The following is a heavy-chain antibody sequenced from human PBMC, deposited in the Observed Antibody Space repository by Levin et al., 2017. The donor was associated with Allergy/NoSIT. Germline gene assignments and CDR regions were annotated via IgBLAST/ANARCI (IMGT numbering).Heavy chain of an antibody. J-gene: IGHJ4*02. CDR2: ISWNSGSI. V-gene: IGHV3-9*01. D-gene: IGHD3-22*01. CDR3: AKGDQLEYDSSGCSDY. Sequence: PGGSLRLSCAASGFTFDDYAMHWVRQAPGKGLEWVSGISWNSGSIGYADSVKGRFTISRDNAKNSLYLQMNSLRAEDTALYYCAKGDQLEYDSSGCSDYWGQGTLVTVSS. CDR1: GFTFDDYA.